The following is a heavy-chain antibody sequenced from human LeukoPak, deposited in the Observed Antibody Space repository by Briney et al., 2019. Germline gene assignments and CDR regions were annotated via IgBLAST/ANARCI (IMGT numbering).Heavy chain of an antibody. Sequence: SETLSLTCTVSGYSISSGYYWGWIRQPPGKGLEWIGSIYHSGSTHYNPSLKSRVTISVDTSKNQFSLKLSSVTAADTAVYYCARGSSGFGEFPLDYWGQGTLVTVSS. J-gene: IGHJ4*02. V-gene: IGHV4-38-2*02. CDR1: GYSISSGYY. CDR2: IYHSGST. D-gene: IGHD3-10*01. CDR3: ARGSSGFGEFPLDY.